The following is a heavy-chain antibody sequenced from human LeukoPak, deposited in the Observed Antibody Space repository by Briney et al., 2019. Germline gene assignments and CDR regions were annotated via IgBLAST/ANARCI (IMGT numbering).Heavy chain of an antibody. J-gene: IGHJ4*02. Sequence: PGGSLRLSCAASGFTFSSYGMHWVRQAPGKGLEWVAFIRYDGSNNYYADSVKGRFTISRDNSKNTLYLQMNTLRADDTAVYYCAKDHGSSDWYYFDYWGQGTLVTVSS. CDR1: GFTFSSYG. D-gene: IGHD6-13*01. CDR2: IRYDGSNN. V-gene: IGHV3-30*02. CDR3: AKDHGSSDWYYFDY.